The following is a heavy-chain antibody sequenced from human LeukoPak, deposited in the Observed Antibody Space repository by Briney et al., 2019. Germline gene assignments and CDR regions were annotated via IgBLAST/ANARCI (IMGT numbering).Heavy chain of an antibody. J-gene: IGHJ4*02. CDR1: GYAFTGYY. Sequence: ASVKVSCKASGYAFTGYYMHWVRQAPGQGLEWVGWINPNSGGTNYAQKFQGRVTMTRDTSISTAYMELSRLRSDDTAVYYCARGWSRELNFDYWGQGTLVTVSS. CDR3: ARGWSRELNFDY. V-gene: IGHV1-2*02. CDR2: INPNSGGT. D-gene: IGHD1-7*01.